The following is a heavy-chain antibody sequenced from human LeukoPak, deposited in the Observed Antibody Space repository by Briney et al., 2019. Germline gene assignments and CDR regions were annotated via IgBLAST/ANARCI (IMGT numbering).Heavy chain of an antibody. V-gene: IGHV4-38-2*02. CDR1: GYSISSGYF. CDR3: ARSVSSGWGPKFDY. J-gene: IGHJ4*02. CDR2: IYHSGST. D-gene: IGHD6-19*01. Sequence: SETLSLTCTVSGYSISSGYFWGWIRQPPGKGLEWIGSIYHSGSTSYNPSLKSRLTISVDTSKNQFSLKLSSVTAADTAVYYRARSVSSGWGPKFDYWGQGTLVTVSS.